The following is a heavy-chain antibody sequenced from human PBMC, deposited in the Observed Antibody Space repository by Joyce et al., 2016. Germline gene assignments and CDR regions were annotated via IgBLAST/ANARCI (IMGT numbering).Heavy chain of an antibody. J-gene: IGHJ6*02. Sequence: QVQLVQSGAEVKKPGSSVNVSCKASGGSFSNYAISWVRQDPGQGLGWKGGIIPIFGRPNFAQKLQYRVTITADKSTSTVYMVLSSLTSEDTAVYYCARDRIAARRVYGYYYGMDVWGQGTTVTVSS. V-gene: IGHV1-69*06. CDR2: IIPIFGRP. D-gene: IGHD6-6*01. CDR3: ARDRIAARRVYGYYYGMDV. CDR1: GGSFSNYA.